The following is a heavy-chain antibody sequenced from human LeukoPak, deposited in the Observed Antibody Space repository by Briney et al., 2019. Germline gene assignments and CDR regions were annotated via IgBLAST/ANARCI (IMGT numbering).Heavy chain of an antibody. V-gene: IGHV1-69*10. J-gene: IGHJ4*02. D-gene: IGHD3-10*01. CDR2: IIPIFGIA. CDR1: GGTFSIYA. CDR3: ARGYYGSGSYALDY. Sequence: SVTVSSTASGGTFSIYAISWVRPAPGQGLEWMGRIIPIFGIANYAQKFQGRVTITADKSTSTAYMELSSLRSEDTAVYYCARGYYGSGSYALDYWGQGTLVTVSS.